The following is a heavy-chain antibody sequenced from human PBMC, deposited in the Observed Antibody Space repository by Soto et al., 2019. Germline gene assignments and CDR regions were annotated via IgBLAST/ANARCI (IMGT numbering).Heavy chain of an antibody. D-gene: IGHD1-26*01. CDR1: GFTFSSYG. CDR3: ARESIEMVGATGGIDY. V-gene: IGHV3-33*01. Sequence: GSLRLSCAASGFTFSSYGMHWVRQAPGKGLEWVAVIWYDGSNKYYADSVKGRFTISRDNSKNTLYLQMNSLRAEDTAVYYCARESIEMVGATGGIDYWGQGTLVTVSS. J-gene: IGHJ4*02. CDR2: IWYDGSNK.